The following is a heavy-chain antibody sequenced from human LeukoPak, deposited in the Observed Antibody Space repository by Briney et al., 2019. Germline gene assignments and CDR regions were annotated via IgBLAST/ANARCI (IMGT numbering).Heavy chain of an antibody. CDR3: AKDLTGYCSGGSCYAS. CDR1: GFTFDDYA. D-gene: IGHD2-15*01. V-gene: IGHV3-9*01. J-gene: IGHJ4*02. CDR2: ISWNSGSI. Sequence: GRSLRLSCAASGFTFDDYAMHWVRHAPGKGLEWVSGISWNSGSIGYADSVKGRFTISRDNAKNSLYLQMNSLRAEDTALYYCAKDLTGYCSGGSCYASWGQGTLVTVSS.